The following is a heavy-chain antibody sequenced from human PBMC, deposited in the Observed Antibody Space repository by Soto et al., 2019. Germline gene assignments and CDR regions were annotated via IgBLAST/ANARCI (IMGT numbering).Heavy chain of an antibody. J-gene: IGHJ4*02. CDR3: AREANWNYEMGNYFDN. Sequence: KSSETLSLTCTVSGGSISSGDYYWSWIRQPPGKGLEWIGYIFYSGSTYYNPSLESRVTISIDTSENQFSLRLSSVTAADTAVYYCAREANWNYEMGNYFDNWGQGTLVTVSS. D-gene: IGHD1-7*01. CDR2: IFYSGST. V-gene: IGHV4-30-4*01. CDR1: GGSISSGDYY.